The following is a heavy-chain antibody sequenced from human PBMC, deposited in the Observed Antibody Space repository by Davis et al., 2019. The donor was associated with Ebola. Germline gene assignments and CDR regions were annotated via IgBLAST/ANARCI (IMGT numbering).Heavy chain of an antibody. V-gene: IGHV3-30*02. CDR2: IWYDGSNK. Sequence: GGSLRLSCAASGFTFSSYGMHWVRQAPGKGLEWVAVIWYDGSNKYYADSVKGRFTISRDNSKNTLYLQMNSLRAEDTALYYCAKDQYYDFWSGCCHFDYWGQGTLVTVSS. CDR1: GFTFSSYG. CDR3: AKDQYYDFWSGCCHFDY. J-gene: IGHJ4*02. D-gene: IGHD3-3*01.